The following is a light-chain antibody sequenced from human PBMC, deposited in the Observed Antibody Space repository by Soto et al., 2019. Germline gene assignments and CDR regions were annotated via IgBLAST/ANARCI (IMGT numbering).Light chain of an antibody. Sequence: EIVMPQSPATLSVSPGASSPLSCRARQSVSSKLAWYQQRPGQAPRLLIYSASTRATGIPARFSGSGSGTEFTLTISRLEPEDFAVYYCQQRSNWPPGLTFGGGDKVDIK. CDR2: SAS. CDR3: QQRSNWPPGLT. V-gene: IGKV3-15*01. CDR1: QSVSSK. J-gene: IGKJ4*01.